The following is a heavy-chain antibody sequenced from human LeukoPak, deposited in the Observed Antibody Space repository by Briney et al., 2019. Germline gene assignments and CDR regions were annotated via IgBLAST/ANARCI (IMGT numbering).Heavy chain of an antibody. V-gene: IGHV3-7*05. Sequence: PGGSLRLSCAASGYTFRQYWMNWVRQAPGKGLEWVANIQHDASDKYYVDSVKGRFTISRDNAKNSLYLQMNSLTAEDTAVYYCARTNNFDYWGQGTLVTVSS. D-gene: IGHD2-8*01. CDR2: IQHDASDK. CDR1: GYTFRQYW. J-gene: IGHJ4*02. CDR3: ARTNNFDY.